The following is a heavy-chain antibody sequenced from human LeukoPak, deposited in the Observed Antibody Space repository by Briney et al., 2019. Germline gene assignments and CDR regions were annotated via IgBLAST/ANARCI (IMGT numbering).Heavy chain of an antibody. Sequence: GGSLRLSCAASGFTFSSYGMHWVRQAPGKGLEWVAVISYDGSNKYYADSVKGRFTISRDNSKNTLYLQMNSLKTEDTAVYYCTTQQLVLDFWGQGTLVTVSS. J-gene: IGHJ4*02. CDR3: TTQQLVLDF. CDR2: ISYDGSNK. D-gene: IGHD6-13*01. V-gene: IGHV3-30*03. CDR1: GFTFSSYG.